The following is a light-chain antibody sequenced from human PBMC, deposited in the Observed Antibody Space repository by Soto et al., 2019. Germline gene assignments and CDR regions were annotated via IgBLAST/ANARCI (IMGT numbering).Light chain of an antibody. Sequence: IQLTQSPSSLAASVGDRVSITCRASQGIDNNLAWYQQRPGRAPTLLIYAASTPQSGVPSRFSGRGSGTDFTLTIRSLQPEDFATYYCQQLNTYPWTLGQGTKVEVK. J-gene: IGKJ1*01. CDR3: QQLNTYPWT. CDR1: QGIDNN. CDR2: AAS. V-gene: IGKV1-9*01.